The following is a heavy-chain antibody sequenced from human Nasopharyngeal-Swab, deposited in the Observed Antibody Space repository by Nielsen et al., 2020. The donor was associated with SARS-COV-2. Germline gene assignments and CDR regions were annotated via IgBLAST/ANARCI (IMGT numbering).Heavy chain of an antibody. CDR2: INPILGIA. CDR3: ARIHFVVGRGYFYGMDV. Sequence: SVTVSCQASGGTFNSYAISWVRQAPGQGLEWVGRINPILGIADYAEKFEGRVSITADKSTTTAHMELGSLRPEDTALYYCARIHFVVGRGYFYGMDVWGQGTTVTVSS. D-gene: IGHD2-21*01. V-gene: IGHV1-69*04. CDR1: GGTFNSYA. J-gene: IGHJ6*02.